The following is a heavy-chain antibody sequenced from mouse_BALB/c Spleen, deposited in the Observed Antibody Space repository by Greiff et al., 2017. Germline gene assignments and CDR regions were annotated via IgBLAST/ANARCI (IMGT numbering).Heavy chain of an antibody. CDR3: ARSLPREAMDY. CDR1: GYAFTNYL. Sequence: QVQLQQSGAELVRPGTSVKVSCKASGYAFTNYLIEWVKQRPGQGLEWIGVINPGSGGTNYNEKFKGKATLTADKSSSTAYMQLSSLTSDDSAVYFCARSLPREAMDYWGQGTSVTVSS. J-gene: IGHJ4*01. D-gene: IGHD6-5*01. V-gene: IGHV1-54*01. CDR2: INPGSGGT.